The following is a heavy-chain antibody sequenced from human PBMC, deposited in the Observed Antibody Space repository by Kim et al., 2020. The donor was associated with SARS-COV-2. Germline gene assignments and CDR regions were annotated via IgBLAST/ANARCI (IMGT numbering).Heavy chain of an antibody. CDR2: ISGSGGST. CDR3: AKDCSSTSCFDY. V-gene: IGHV3-23*01. J-gene: IGHJ4*02. D-gene: IGHD2-2*01. CDR1: GFTFSSYA. Sequence: GGSLRLSCAASGFTFSSYAMSWVRQAPGKGLEWVSAISGSGGSTYYADSVKGRFTISRDNSKNTLYLQMNSLRAEDTAGYYCAKDCSSTSCFDYWGQGTLVTVSS.